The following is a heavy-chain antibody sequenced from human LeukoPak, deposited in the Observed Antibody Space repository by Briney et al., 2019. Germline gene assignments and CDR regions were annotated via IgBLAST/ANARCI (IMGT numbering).Heavy chain of an antibody. CDR1: GGSISSYY. Sequence: SETLSLTCTVSGGSISSYYWSWIRKPPGKGLEGFGIIYYSGSTNYNPSLKSRVTISVDTSKNQFSLKLSSVTAADTAVYYCARLVGVATTNNWFDPWGQGTLVTVSS. D-gene: IGHD5-12*01. V-gene: IGHV4-59*08. J-gene: IGHJ5*02. CDR2: IYYSGST. CDR3: ARLVGVATTNNWFDP.